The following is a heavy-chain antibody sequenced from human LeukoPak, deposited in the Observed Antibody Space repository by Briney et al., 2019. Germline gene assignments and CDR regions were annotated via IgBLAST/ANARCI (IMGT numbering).Heavy chain of an antibody. J-gene: IGHJ6*01. CDR2: IIPIFGTA. CDR3: ATKSGRDGYFPYYYGMEV. D-gene: IGHD5-24*01. CDR1: GGTFSSYA. Sequence: ASVKVSCKASGGTFSSYAMSWVRQAPGQGLEWMGGIIPIFGTANYAQKFQGRVTITADESTSTAYMELSSLRSEDTAVYYCATKSGRDGYFPYYYGMEVWGQGATVTVSS. V-gene: IGHV1-69*13.